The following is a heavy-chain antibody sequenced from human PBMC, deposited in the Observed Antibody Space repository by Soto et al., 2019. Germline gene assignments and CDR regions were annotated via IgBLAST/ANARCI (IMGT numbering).Heavy chain of an antibody. CDR1: GDSISTSSYY. Sequence: SETLSLTCDVSGDSISTSSYYWGWIRQPPGKGLEWIASIYYSGATYYNPSLQSRVTISVDTSNNRFSLTLSSLTAADTAVYFCARGNVENWFGPWGQGTPVTVSS. V-gene: IGHV4-39*02. J-gene: IGHJ5*02. CDR3: ARGNVENWFGP. CDR2: IYYSGAT.